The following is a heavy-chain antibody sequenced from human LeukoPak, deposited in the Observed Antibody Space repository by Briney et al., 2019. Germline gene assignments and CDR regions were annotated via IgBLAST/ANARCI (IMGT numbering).Heavy chain of an antibody. CDR1: GGTFSSYA. Sequence: ASVKVSCKASGGTFSSYAISWVRQAPGQGLEWMGGIIPIFGTANHAQKFQGRVTITTDESTSTAYMEPSSLRSEDTAVYYCARGRMATKTNYFDYWGQGTLATVSS. CDR3: ARGRMATKTNYFDY. CDR2: IIPIFGTA. D-gene: IGHD5-24*01. V-gene: IGHV1-69*05. J-gene: IGHJ4*02.